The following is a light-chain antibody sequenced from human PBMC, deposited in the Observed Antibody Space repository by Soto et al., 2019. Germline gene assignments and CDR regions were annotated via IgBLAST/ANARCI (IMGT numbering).Light chain of an antibody. Sequence: DIQMTQSPSTLSASVGDRVTITCRASQSISSSLAWYQQKPGKAPKILIYDASNLESGVPSIFSGSGSCTEFTLTISSLPTANFATYYCQQYSTYSTFGQWTRVEIK. V-gene: IGKV1-5*01. CDR1: QSISSS. CDR2: DAS. J-gene: IGKJ1*01. CDR3: QQYSTYST.